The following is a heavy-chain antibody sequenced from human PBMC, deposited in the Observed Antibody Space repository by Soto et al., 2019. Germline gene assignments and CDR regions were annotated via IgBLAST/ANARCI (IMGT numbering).Heavy chain of an antibody. J-gene: IGHJ4*02. D-gene: IGHD3-16*02. V-gene: IGHV3-23*01. CDR1: GSTFTSSV. CDR3: AAYADGPYRPPYDY. CDR2: LGLIPRHT. Sequence: GSLRLSCAASGSTFTSSVMAWVRRPPGRGPEWISSLGLIPRHTFYADSVKGRFTISRDNSRTTLYLQMTGLTFDDTAVYYCAAYADGPYRPPYDYWGQGTQVTVSS.